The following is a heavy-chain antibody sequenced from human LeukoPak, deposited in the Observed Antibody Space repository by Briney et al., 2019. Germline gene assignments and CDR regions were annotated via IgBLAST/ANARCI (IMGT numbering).Heavy chain of an antibody. CDR2: ISSSGSTI. J-gene: IGHJ4*02. CDR1: GFTFSSYE. V-gene: IGHV3-48*03. Sequence: GGSLRLSCAASGFTFSSYEMNWVRQAPGKGLEWVSYISSSGSTIHYADSVKGRFTISRDNAKNSLYLQMNSLRAEDTAVYYCAPGRGYFDYWGQGTLVTVSS. CDR3: APGRGYFDY. D-gene: IGHD3-10*01.